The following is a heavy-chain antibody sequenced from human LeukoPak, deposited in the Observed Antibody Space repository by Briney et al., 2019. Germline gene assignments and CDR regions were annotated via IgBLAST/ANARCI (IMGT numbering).Heavy chain of an antibody. V-gene: IGHV1-2*02. CDR3: ARVGRGYSYGYFDY. CDR1: GYTFTGYY. D-gene: IGHD5-18*01. CDR2: INTHSGGT. Sequence: ASVKVSCKASGYTFTGYYMHWVRQALGQGLEWMGWINTHSGGTNYAQKFQGRVTMTRDTSISTAYMELSRLRSDDTAVYYCARVGRGYSYGYFDYWGQGTLVTVSS. J-gene: IGHJ4*02.